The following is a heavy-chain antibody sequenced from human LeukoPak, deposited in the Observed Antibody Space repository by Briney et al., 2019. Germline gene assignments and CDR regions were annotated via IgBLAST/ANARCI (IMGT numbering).Heavy chain of an antibody. D-gene: IGHD2-2*01. J-gene: IGHJ4*02. CDR1: GFTFSNYD. V-gene: IGHV3-48*03. CDR2: ISSGGSIK. CDR3: ARRYCSSTDCLFDY. Sequence: GGSLRLSCAASGFTFSNYDMNWVRQAPGKGLEWVSHISSGGSIKYYADSLKGRFAISRDNAKNSLYLQMNSLRAEDTAVFYCARRYCSSTDCLFDYWGQGTLVTVSS.